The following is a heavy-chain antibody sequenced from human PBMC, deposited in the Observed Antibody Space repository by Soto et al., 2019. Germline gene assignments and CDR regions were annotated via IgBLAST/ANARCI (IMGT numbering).Heavy chain of an antibody. V-gene: IGHV4-38-2*01. J-gene: IGHJ4*02. Sequence: SETLSLTCAVSGYSISSGYYWSWVRQPPGKGLEWIGTIFHSGKTYYNPSLKSRLTISVDTSKNQFSLKLSSVTAADTAVYYCARKYPPTYYFDYWGQGTLVTVPS. CDR3: ARKYPPTYYFDY. CDR1: GYSISSGYY. D-gene: IGHD1-26*01. CDR2: IFHSGKT.